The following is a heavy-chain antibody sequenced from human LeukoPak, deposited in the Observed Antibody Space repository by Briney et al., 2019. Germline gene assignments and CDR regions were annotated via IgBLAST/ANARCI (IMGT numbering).Heavy chain of an antibody. CDR2: IYYSGST. CDR1: GGSISSYY. Sequence: SETLSLTCTVSGGSISSYYWSWIRQPPGKGLEWIGYIYYSGSTNYNPSLKSRVTISVDTSKNQFSLELSSVTAADTAVYYCARVRCSGGSCPYYYYYYYMDVWGKGTTVTVSS. J-gene: IGHJ6*03. CDR3: ARVRCSGGSCPYYYYYYYMDV. D-gene: IGHD2-15*01. V-gene: IGHV4-59*01.